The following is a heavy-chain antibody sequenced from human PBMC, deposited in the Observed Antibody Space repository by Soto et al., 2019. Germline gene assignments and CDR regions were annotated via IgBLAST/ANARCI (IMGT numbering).Heavy chain of an antibody. D-gene: IGHD3-22*01. CDR3: ARDHLPDYYDSSGPSCYWYFDL. CDR1: GYTFTSYY. J-gene: IGHJ2*01. Sequence: ASVKVSCKASGYTFTSYYMHWVRQAPGQGLEWMGIINPSGGSTSYAQKFQGRVTMTRDTSTSTVYMELSSLRSEDTAVYYCARDHLPDYYDSSGPSCYWYFDLWGRGTLVTVSS. CDR2: INPSGGST. V-gene: IGHV1-46*01.